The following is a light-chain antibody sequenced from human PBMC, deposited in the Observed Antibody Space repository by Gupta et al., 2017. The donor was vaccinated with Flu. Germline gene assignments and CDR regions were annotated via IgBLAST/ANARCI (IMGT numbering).Light chain of an antibody. V-gene: IGLV7-46*01. CDR2: DAD. CDR1: TGPVTNAHF. J-gene: IGLJ2*01. CDR3: FLTFIGGRPR. Sequence: QPIVTQEASLTVSPGGTVTLTCASSTGPVTNAHFPYWVQQRPGRAPRALLYDADKRHSWTPARFSGSFIGGKVALTLSAAQPEDEADYYCFLTFIGGRPRFGGGTKLTV.